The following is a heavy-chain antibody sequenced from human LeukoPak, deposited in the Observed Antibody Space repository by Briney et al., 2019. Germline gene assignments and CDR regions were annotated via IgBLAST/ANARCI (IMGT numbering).Heavy chain of an antibody. CDR3: ARGNYYDSSGYYAADYYYYMDV. CDR1: GGTFSIYS. D-gene: IGHD3-22*01. Sequence: ASVKVSCKASGGTFSIYSITWVRQAPGQGLEWMGGIIPIFGPANYAQKFQGRVTITADESTSTAYMELSSLRSEDTAVYYCARGNYYDSSGYYAADYYYYMDVWGKGTTVTISS. V-gene: IGHV1-69*13. CDR2: IIPIFGPA. J-gene: IGHJ6*03.